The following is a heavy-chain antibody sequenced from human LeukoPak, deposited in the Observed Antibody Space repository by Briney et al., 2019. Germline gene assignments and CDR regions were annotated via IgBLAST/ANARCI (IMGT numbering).Heavy chain of an antibody. CDR3: TTGSSYYYDSSGYY. V-gene: IGHV3-23*01. Sequence: GGSLRLSCAASGFTFSIYWMTWVRQAPGKGLEWVSAISGSGGSTYYADSVKGRFTISSDNSKNTLYLQMNSLKTEDTAVYYCTTGSSYYYDSSGYYWGQRTLVTVSS. D-gene: IGHD3-22*01. CDR1: GFTFSIYW. CDR2: ISGSGGST. J-gene: IGHJ4*02.